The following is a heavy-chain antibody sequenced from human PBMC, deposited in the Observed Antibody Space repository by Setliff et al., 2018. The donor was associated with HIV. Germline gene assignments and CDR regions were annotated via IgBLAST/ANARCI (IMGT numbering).Heavy chain of an antibody. CDR2: IKHDGGEA. Sequence: GGSLRLSCAASGFTFSTFWMTWVRQSPEKGLEWVASIKHDGGEAHYVDSLKGRFTISRDNPKNSLYLQMNSLRVEDTAVYYCARDAKGGIDYWGQGTLVTVSS. D-gene: IGHD3-16*01. CDR1: GFTFSTFW. J-gene: IGHJ4*02. V-gene: IGHV3-7*05. CDR3: ARDAKGGIDY.